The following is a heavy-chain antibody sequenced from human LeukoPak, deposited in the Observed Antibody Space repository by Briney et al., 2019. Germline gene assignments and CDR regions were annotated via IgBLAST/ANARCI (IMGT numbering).Heavy chain of an antibody. CDR3: ARLYCSSTSCYAGFDY. CDR1: GFTFSSYA. CDR2: ISYDGSNK. Sequence: PGRSLRLSCAASGFTFSSYAMHWVRQTPGKGLEWVAVISYDGSNKYYADSVKGRFTISRDNSKNTQYPQMNSLRPEDTAVYYCARLYCSSTSCYAGFDYWGQGTLVTISS. V-gene: IGHV3-30-3*01. J-gene: IGHJ4*02. D-gene: IGHD2-2*01.